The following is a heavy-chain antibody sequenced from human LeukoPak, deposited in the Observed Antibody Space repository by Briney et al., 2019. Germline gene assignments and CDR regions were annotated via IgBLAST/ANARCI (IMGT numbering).Heavy chain of an antibody. Sequence: TGGSLRLSCAPSGFMFSRHWMSWVRQAPRKGPEWVANIKQDGSERYYVDSVKGRFTISRDNAKNSLYLQMNSLRAEDTAVYYCARDGGHSTDFDYWGQGTLVTVSS. D-gene: IGHD2/OR15-2a*01. CDR2: IKQDGSER. CDR1: GFMFSRHW. J-gene: IGHJ4*02. V-gene: IGHV3-7*01. CDR3: ARDGGHSTDFDY.